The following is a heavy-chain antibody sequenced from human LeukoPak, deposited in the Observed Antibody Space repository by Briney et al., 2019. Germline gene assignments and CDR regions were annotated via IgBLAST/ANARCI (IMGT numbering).Heavy chain of an antibody. CDR2: IDNDGSDR. V-gene: IGHV3-74*01. J-gene: IGHJ3*02. CDR1: GFTFRNYW. CDR3: ARGGYHHGFDI. D-gene: IGHD5-18*01. Sequence: PGGSLRLSCAASGFTFRNYWIHWVRQAPGKGLVWISRIDNDGSDRIHADSVKGRFTISRDNAKNTLSLQMNSLRAEDTAVYYCARGGYHHGFDIWGQGTMVTVSS.